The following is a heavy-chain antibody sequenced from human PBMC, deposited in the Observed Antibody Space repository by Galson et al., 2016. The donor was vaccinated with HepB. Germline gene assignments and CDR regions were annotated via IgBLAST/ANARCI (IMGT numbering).Heavy chain of an antibody. J-gene: IGHJ4*02. CDR2: INIDGKTT. CDR3: VRSGGWPDF. CDR1: GFNLRSHS. V-gene: IGHV3-74*01. Sequence: SLRLSCAASGFNLRSHSMNWVRQAPGKGLEWVSHINIDGKTTNYADSVKGRFTISRDNAKSTVFLEMNSLRADDTAVYYCVRSGGWPDFWGQGTLVTVSS. D-gene: IGHD6-19*01.